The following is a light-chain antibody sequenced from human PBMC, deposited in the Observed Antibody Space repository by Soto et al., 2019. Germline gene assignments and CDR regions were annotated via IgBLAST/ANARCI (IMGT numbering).Light chain of an antibody. V-gene: IGLV1-44*01. Sequence: QLVLTQPPSASGTPGQRVTISCSGSSSNIGSNDVNWYKQRPGEAPRLIIFRTERRPSGVPDRVSGSKSGTSASLAISGLRSDDEADFYCAARDDRLNGLVFGGGTKLTVL. CDR1: SSNIGSND. CDR3: AARDDRLNGLV. J-gene: IGLJ2*01. CDR2: RTE.